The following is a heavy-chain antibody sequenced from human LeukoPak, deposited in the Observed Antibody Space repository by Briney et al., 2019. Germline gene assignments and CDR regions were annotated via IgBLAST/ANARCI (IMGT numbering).Heavy chain of an antibody. V-gene: IGHV3-7*01. J-gene: IGHJ4*02. CDR2: IKQDGSEK. CDR1: GFTFSSHW. Sequence: GGSLRLSCAVSGFTFSSHWMSWARQAPGKGLEWVANIKQDGSEKNYVDSVRGRFSISRDNAKNSLYLQMNSVTAEDTAVYYCARDLGLYRVDYWGQGTLVTVSS. CDR3: ARDLGLYRVDY. D-gene: IGHD2-8*01.